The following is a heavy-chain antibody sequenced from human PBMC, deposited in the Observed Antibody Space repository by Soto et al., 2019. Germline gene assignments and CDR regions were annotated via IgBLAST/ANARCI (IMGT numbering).Heavy chain of an antibody. V-gene: IGHV1-18*01. CDR2: ISAYNGNT. Sequence: ASVKVSCKASGYTFTSYGISWVRQAPGQGLEWMGWISAYNGNTNYAQKLQGRVTMTTDTSTSTAYMGLRSLRSDDTAVYYCARGPEGVVPAAIYAFDIWGQGTMVTVSS. CDR3: ARGPEGVVPAAIYAFDI. D-gene: IGHD2-2*01. CDR1: GYTFTSYG. J-gene: IGHJ3*02.